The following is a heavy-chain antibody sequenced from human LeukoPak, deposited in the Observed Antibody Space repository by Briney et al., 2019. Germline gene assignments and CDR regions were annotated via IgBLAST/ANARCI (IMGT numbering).Heavy chain of an antibody. CDR2: INHSGST. D-gene: IGHD2-2*02. J-gene: IGHJ6*03. CDR3: ARGGHCSSTSCYTNYYYYMDV. V-gene: IGHV4-34*01. CDR1: GGSFSGYY. Sequence: PSETLSLTCAVYGGSFSGYYWSWIRQPPGKGLGWIGEINHSGSTNYNPSLKSRVTISVDTSKNQFSLKLSSVTAADTAVYYCARGGHCSSTSCYTNYYYYMDVWGKGTTVTVSS.